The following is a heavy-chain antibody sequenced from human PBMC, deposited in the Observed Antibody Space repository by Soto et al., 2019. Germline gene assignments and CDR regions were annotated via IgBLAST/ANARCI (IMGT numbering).Heavy chain of an antibody. D-gene: IGHD3-16*01. Sequence: QVQLVESGGGVVQPGRSLRLSCEVSGFNFSSYAMHWVRQAPGKGLEWVAIISYDATNKYYADSVKGRFTISRDNSKNTLYLQMNSLRAEDTAVYYCARRRKGGEYYFDYWGQGTLVTVSS. CDR3: ARRRKGGEYYFDY. CDR1: GFNFSSYA. V-gene: IGHV3-30-3*01. J-gene: IGHJ4*02. CDR2: ISYDATNK.